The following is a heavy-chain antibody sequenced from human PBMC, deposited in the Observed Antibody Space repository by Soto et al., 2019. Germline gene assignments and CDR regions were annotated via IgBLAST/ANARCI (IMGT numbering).Heavy chain of an antibody. Sequence: SETLSLTCRVSGGSISNDYWTWIRQPPGKGLEWIGYIYKGGSINYNPSLKSRVTISVDTSNNQFSLKLSSVTAADTAVYYCARGLISGSHYSGGWYYFDSWGQGTQVTVSS. D-gene: IGHD1-26*01. J-gene: IGHJ4*02. CDR2: IYKGGSI. CDR3: ARGLISGSHYSGGWYYFDS. V-gene: IGHV4-4*09. CDR1: GGSISNDY.